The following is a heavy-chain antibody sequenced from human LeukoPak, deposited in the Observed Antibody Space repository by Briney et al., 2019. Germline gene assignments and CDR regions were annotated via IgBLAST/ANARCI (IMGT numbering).Heavy chain of an antibody. CDR2: INHSGST. CDR3: ARLNSSGYYYGMDV. J-gene: IGHJ6*02. Sequence: SETLSLTCAVYGGSFSGYYWSWIRQPPGKGLEWIGEINHSGSTNYNPSLKSRVTISVDTSKNQFSLKLSSVTAADTAVYYCARLNSSGYYYGMDVWGQGTTVTVSS. D-gene: IGHD6-25*01. V-gene: IGHV4-34*01. CDR1: GGSFSGYY.